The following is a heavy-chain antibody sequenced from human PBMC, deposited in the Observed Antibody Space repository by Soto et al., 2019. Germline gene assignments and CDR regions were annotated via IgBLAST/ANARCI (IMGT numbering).Heavy chain of an antibody. J-gene: IGHJ6*02. Sequence: SVKVSCKASGFTFTASAVQWVRQARGQRLEWIGWIVVGSGKTNYPENFRERVTITRDTSTSTAYMEVTGLRSEDTAVYYCAGGGYAKLLYYPSSYYYGMDVWGQGTTVTVSS. D-gene: IGHD3-22*01. CDR2: IVVGSGKT. CDR3: AGGGYAKLLYYPSSYYYGMDV. CDR1: GFTFTASA. V-gene: IGHV1-58*01.